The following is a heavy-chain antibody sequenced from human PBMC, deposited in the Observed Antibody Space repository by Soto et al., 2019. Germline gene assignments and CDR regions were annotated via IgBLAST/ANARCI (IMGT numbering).Heavy chain of an antibody. D-gene: IGHD6-13*01. V-gene: IGHV6-1*01. CDR1: GDSVSSNSAA. Sequence: SQTLSLTCVISGDSVSSNSAAWNWIRQSPSRGLEWLGRTYYRAKWYNDYAVSVKSRITINPDTSKNQFSLQLTSVTAADTAVYYCARGLANQAAAAANWFDPWGQGTLVTVSS. CDR3: ARGLANQAAAAANWFDP. J-gene: IGHJ5*02. CDR2: TYYRAKWYN.